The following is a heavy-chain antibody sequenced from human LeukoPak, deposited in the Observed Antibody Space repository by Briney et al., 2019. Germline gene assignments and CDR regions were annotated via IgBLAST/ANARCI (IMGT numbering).Heavy chain of an antibody. J-gene: IGHJ4*02. CDR1: GGFISSGGYY. Sequence: SETLSLTCTVSGGFISSGGYYWSWIRQPPGKGLEWIGYIYHSGSTYYNPSLKSRVTISVDRSKNQFSLKLSSVTAADTAVYYCARDHIAARYFDYWGQGTLVTVSS. CDR3: ARDHIAARYFDY. CDR2: IYHSGST. D-gene: IGHD6-6*01. V-gene: IGHV4-30-2*01.